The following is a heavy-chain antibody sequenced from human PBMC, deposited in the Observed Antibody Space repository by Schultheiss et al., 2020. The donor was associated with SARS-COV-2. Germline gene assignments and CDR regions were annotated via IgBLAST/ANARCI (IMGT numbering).Heavy chain of an antibody. Sequence: SVKVSCKASGGTFSSYAISWVRQAPGQGLKWMGGIIPIFGTANYAQKFQGRVTITADESTSTAYMELSSLRSEDTAVYYCAKTDCSSTSCYYVYYYYGMDVWGQGTTVTVSS. CDR1: GGTFSSYA. J-gene: IGHJ6*02. CDR2: IIPIFGTA. D-gene: IGHD2-2*01. CDR3: AKTDCSSTSCYYVYYYYGMDV. V-gene: IGHV1-69*13.